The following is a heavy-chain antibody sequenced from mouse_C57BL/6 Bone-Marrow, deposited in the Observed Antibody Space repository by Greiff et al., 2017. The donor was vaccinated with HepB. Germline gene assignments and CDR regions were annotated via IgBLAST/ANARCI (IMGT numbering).Heavy chain of an antibody. CDR3: ARGLLLAY. D-gene: IGHD2-1*01. Sequence: EVMLVESEGGLVQPGSSMKLSCTASGFTFSDYYMAWVRQVPEKGLEWVANINYDGSSTYYLDSLKSRFIISRDNAKNILYLQMSSLKSEDTATYYCARGLLLAYWGQGTTLTVSS. J-gene: IGHJ2*01. CDR1: GFTFSDYY. CDR2: INYDGSST. V-gene: IGHV5-16*01.